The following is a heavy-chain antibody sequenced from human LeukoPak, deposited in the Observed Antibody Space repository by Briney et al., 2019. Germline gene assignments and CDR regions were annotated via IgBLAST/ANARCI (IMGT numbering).Heavy chain of an antibody. V-gene: IGHV3-30*09. J-gene: IGHJ6*02. D-gene: IGHD3-22*01. CDR2: ISYDGSNK. CDR1: GFTFSTST. CDR3: ARPLSNGYSHDSGGYYPYAMDV. Sequence: QSGRSLRLSCAASGFTFSTSTMHWVRQAPGKGLEWVAVISYDGSNKFYADSVKGRFAISRDNSKNTLYLQMNSLRGYDSAVYYCARPLSNGYSHDSGGYYPYAMDVWGQGTTVTVSS.